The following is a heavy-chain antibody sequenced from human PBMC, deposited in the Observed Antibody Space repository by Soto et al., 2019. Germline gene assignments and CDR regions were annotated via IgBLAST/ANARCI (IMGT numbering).Heavy chain of an antibody. J-gene: IGHJ5*02. D-gene: IGHD1-26*01. Sequence: SETLSLTCTVSGGSISSGGYYWSWIRQHPGKGLEWIGYIYYSGSTYYNPSLKSRVTISVDTSKNQFSLKLSSVTAADTAVYYCARVSPLIVGATSRWFDPWGQGTLVTVSS. V-gene: IGHV4-31*03. CDR3: ARVSPLIVGATSRWFDP. CDR1: GGSISSGGYY. CDR2: IYYSGST.